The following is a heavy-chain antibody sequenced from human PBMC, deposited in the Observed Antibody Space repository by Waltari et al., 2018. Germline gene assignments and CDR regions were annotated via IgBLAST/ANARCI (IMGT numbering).Heavy chain of an antibody. Sequence: QVQLVQSGAEVKKPGASVKVSCKVSGYTLTELSMHWVRQAPGKGLEWMGGCDPEDGETIYAQKFQGRVTMTEDTSTDTAYMELSSLRSEDTAVYYCATESEDCSGGSCFSTPYQNWGQGTLVTVSS. J-gene: IGHJ4*02. CDR1: GYTLTELS. CDR3: ATESEDCSGGSCFSTPYQN. V-gene: IGHV1-24*01. D-gene: IGHD2-15*01. CDR2: CDPEDGET.